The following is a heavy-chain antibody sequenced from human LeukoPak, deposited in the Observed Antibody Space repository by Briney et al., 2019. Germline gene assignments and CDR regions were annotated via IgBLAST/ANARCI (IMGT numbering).Heavy chain of an antibody. J-gene: IGHJ3*01. D-gene: IGHD4-17*01. CDR1: GGFISDYY. CDR3: AREPDRGDYGLDV. CDR2: IYNSGST. V-gene: IGHV4-59*01. Sequence: SETLSLTCIVSGGFISDYYWSWIRQPPGKGLEWIGYIYNSGSTQYNPSLKGRVSISVDTSKKQFPLRLNSVTAADTAVYYCAREPDRGDYGLDVWGQGTMVTVSS.